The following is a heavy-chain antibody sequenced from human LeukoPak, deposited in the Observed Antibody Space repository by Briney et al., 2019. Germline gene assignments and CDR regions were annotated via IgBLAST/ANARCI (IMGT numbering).Heavy chain of an antibody. CDR1: GGSFSGYY. CDR3: ARGGRSEYYGSASHDY. Sequence: PSETLSLTCAVYGGSFSGYYWSWIRQPPGKGLEWIGEMNHSGRTNNNPSLKSRVTISVDTSKNQFSLKLSSVPAADTAVYYCARGGRSEYYGSASHDYWGQGTLVTVSS. CDR2: MNHSGRT. V-gene: IGHV4-34*01. D-gene: IGHD3-10*01. J-gene: IGHJ4*02.